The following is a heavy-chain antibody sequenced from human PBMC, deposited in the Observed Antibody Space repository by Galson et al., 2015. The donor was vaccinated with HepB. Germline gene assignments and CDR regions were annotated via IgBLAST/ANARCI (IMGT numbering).Heavy chain of an antibody. CDR1: GFTFSSYA. V-gene: IGHV3-30*04. CDR3: ARMCRTFGRRDAFDI. CDR2: ISYDGSNK. J-gene: IGHJ3*02. D-gene: IGHD1-26*01. Sequence: SLRLSCAASGFTFSSYAMHWVRQAPGKGLEWVAVISYDGSNKYYADSVKGRFTISRDNSKNTLYLQMNSLRAEDTAVYYCARMCRTFGRRDAFDIWGQGTMVTVSS.